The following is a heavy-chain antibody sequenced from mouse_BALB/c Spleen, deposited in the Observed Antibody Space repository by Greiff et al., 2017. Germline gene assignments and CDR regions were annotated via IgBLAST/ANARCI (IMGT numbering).Heavy chain of an antibody. V-gene: IGHV2-9*02. CDR2: IWAGGST. CDR3: ARDRPANFYAMDY. J-gene: IGHJ4*01. CDR1: GFSLTSYG. Sequence: VKLVESGPGLVAPSQSLSITCTVSGFSLTSYGVHWVRQPPGKGLEWLGVIWAGGSTNYNSALMSRLSISKDNSKSQVFLKMNSLQTDDTAMYYCARDRPANFYAMDYWGQGTSVTVSS. D-gene: IGHD3-3*01.